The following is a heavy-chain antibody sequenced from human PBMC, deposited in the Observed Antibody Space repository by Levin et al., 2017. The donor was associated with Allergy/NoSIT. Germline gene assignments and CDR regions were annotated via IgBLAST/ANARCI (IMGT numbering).Heavy chain of an antibody. CDR3: ARVGYYYYYMDV. Sequence: SETLSLTCAVYGGSFSGYYWSWIRQPPGKGLEWIGEINHSGSTNYNPSLKSRVTISVDTSKNQFSLKLSSVTAADTAVYYCARVGYYYYYMDVWGKGTTVTVSS. CDR2: INHSGST. D-gene: IGHD3-16*01. CDR1: GGSFSGYY. V-gene: IGHV4-34*01. J-gene: IGHJ6*03.